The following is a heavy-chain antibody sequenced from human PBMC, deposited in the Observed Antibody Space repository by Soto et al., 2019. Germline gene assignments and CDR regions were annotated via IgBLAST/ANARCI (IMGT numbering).Heavy chain of an antibody. V-gene: IGHV4-39*01. J-gene: IGHJ4*02. CDR1: GGSISSSSYY. CDR3: ARRKEENIAAAGTPDY. D-gene: IGHD6-13*01. Sequence: QLQLQESGPGLVKPSETLSLTCTVSGGSISSSSYYWGWIRQPPGKGLEWIGSIYYSGSTYYNPSLKSRVTISVDTSKNQFSQKVGAVTAAYTAVYYCARRKEENIAAAGTPDYWGRGTLVTVSS. CDR2: IYYSGST.